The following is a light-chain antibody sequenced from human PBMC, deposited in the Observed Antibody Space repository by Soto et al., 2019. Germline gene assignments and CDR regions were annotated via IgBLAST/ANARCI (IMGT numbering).Light chain of an antibody. CDR2: DAS. Sequence: EIQVTHSPSSLSASVGARVSITWQASQDISNYLHGYQQKPGKAPKLLIYDASNLETGVPSRFSGSGSGTDFTFTISSLQPEDIATYYCQQYDNHPLTFGGGTKVDIK. J-gene: IGKJ4*01. CDR1: QDISNY. CDR3: QQYDNHPLT. V-gene: IGKV1-33*01.